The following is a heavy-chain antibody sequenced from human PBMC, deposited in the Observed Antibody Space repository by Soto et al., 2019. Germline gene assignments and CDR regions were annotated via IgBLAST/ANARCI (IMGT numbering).Heavy chain of an antibody. D-gene: IGHD1-26*01. CDR3: ARDQSGSYYGWFDP. Sequence: ASVKVSCKASGYTFTGYYMHWVRQAPGQGLEWMGWINPNSGGTNYAQKFQGWVTMTRGTSISTAYMELSSLRSEDTAVYYCARDQSGSYYGWFDPWSQGTLVTVSS. CDR2: INPNSGGT. CDR1: GYTFTGYY. J-gene: IGHJ5*02. V-gene: IGHV1-2*04.